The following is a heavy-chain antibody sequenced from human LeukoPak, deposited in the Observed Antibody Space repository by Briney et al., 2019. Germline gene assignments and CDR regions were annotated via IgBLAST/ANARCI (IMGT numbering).Heavy chain of an antibody. CDR2: ISAYNGNT. D-gene: IGHD4-23*01. CDR3: ARDPGMVTTPYYYGMDV. V-gene: IGHV1-18*01. J-gene: IGHJ6*02. Sequence: ASVKVSCKASGYTFTNYGISWVRQAPGQGLEWMGWISAYNGNTNYAQKLQGRVTMTTDTSTSTAYTELRSLRSDDTAVYYCARDPGMVTTPYYYGMDVWGQGTTVTVSS. CDR1: GYTFTNYG.